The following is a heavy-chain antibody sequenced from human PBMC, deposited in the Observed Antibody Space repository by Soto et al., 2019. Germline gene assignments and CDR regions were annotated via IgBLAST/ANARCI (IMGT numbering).Heavy chain of an antibody. CDR1: GGSISSYY. D-gene: IGHD5-12*01. CDR2: IYYSGST. V-gene: IGHV4-59*01. CDR3: ATHLAGSGYEFDY. Sequence: SETLSLTCTVSGGSISSYYWSWIRQPPGKGLEWIGYIYYSGSTNYNPSLKSRVTISVDTSKNQFSLKLSSVTAADTAVYYCATHLAGSGYEFDYWGQGTLVTVSS. J-gene: IGHJ4*02.